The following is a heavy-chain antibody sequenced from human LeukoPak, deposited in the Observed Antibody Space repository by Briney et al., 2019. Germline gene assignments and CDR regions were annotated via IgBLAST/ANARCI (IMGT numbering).Heavy chain of an antibody. Sequence: ASVKVSCKTSGYTFLNYDINWVRQAPGQGLEWMGWMNSNSGNTGNGQKFQGRVTMTRDISLNTAYLELNSLRPDDTAVYYCARLDDFNGYYFVDFWGPGTPVTVSS. CDR1: GYTFLNYD. D-gene: IGHD3-22*01. J-gene: IGHJ4*02. V-gene: IGHV1-8*01. CDR3: ARLDDFNGYYFVDF. CDR2: MNSNSGNT.